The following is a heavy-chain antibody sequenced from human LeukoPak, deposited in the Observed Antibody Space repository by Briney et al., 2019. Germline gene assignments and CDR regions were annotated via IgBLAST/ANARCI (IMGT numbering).Heavy chain of an antibody. D-gene: IGHD6-13*01. CDR2: IYYSGST. J-gene: IGHJ5*01. V-gene: IGHV4-39*01. CDR3: AGGTSSSANTWFDS. Sequence: SETLSLTCTVSGGSISSSSYYWGWIRQPPGKGLEWIGSIYYSGSTYYNPSLKSRVTISVDTSKNQFSLKLSSVTAADTAVYYCAGGTSSSANTWFDSWGQGMLVTVSS. CDR1: GGSISSSSYY.